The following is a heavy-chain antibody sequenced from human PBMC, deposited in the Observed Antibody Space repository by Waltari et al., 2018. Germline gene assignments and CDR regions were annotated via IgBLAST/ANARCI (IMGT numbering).Heavy chain of an antibody. CDR2: VNQNRGNK. D-gene: IGHD3-3*01. Sequence: QVQLVQSGAEVKKPGASVKVYCKASGYTFTSYDINWVRQATGQGLEWMGWVNQNRGNKGYAQKCQGRATRTRNTSRRHADMELSSLRAEDTAVYDWARGQDADFWSGYIYYYYGMDVWGQGTTVTVSS. CDR3: ARGQDADFWSGYIYYYYGMDV. V-gene: IGHV1-8*01. J-gene: IGHJ6*02. CDR1: GYTFTSYD.